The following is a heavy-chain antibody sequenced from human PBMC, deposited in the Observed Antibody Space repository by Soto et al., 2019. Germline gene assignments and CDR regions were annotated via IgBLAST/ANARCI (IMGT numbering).Heavy chain of an antibody. J-gene: IGHJ6*02. V-gene: IGHV3-64D*06. CDR2: ISSNGGST. D-gene: IGHD6-13*01. Sequence: GGSLRLCCSASGVTFISYAMHWVRRPPGKGLEYVSAISSNGGSTYYADSVKGRFTISRDNSKNTLYLQMSSLRAEDTAVYYCVKDVWSGIAAAVAYYYGMDVWGQGTPVTVSS. CDR1: GVTFISYA. CDR3: VKDVWSGIAAAVAYYYGMDV.